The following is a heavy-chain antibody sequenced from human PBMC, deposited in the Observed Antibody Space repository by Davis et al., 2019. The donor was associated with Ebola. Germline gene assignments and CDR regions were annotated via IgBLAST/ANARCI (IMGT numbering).Heavy chain of an antibody. CDR3: ASGGYPSDFYYMDV. Sequence: PSETLSLTCTVSGVSISRHYWSWIRQPPGKRLEWIGSIYYTGSAYYNSSLASRATISVDTSKNQVSLKLYSVTAADTAVYYCASGGYPSDFYYMDVWGKGTTVTVSS. J-gene: IGHJ6*03. CDR1: GVSISRHY. V-gene: IGHV4-59*11. CDR2: IYYTGSA. D-gene: IGHD2-15*01.